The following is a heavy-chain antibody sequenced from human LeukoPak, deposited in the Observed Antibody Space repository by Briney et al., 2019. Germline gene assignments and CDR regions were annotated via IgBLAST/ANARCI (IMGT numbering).Heavy chain of an antibody. CDR2: ISGSSDTT. CDR3: AKERTVTTRGSAFDF. CDR1: GFTFSSYA. D-gene: IGHD4-17*01. J-gene: IGHJ3*01. V-gene: IGHV3-23*01. Sequence: PGGSLGLSCAASGFTFSSYAMSWVRQAPGKGLEWVSTISGSSDTTYYADSVKGRFTISRDNSRNTLYLQMNSLRVEDTAVYYCAKERTVTTRGSAFDFWGQGTLITVSS.